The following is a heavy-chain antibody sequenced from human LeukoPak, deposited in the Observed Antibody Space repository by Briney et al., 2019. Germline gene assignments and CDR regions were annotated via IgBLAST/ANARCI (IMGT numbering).Heavy chain of an antibody. Sequence: SETLSLTCTVSGGSISSSSYYWGWIRQPPGKGLEWIGSIYYSGSTYYNPSLKSRVTISVDTSKNQFSLKLSSVTAADTAVYYCARDRFDYYDRSGNWFDPWGQGTLVTVSS. CDR1: GGSISSSSYY. D-gene: IGHD3-22*01. V-gene: IGHV4-39*07. J-gene: IGHJ5*02. CDR2: IYYSGST. CDR3: ARDRFDYYDRSGNWFDP.